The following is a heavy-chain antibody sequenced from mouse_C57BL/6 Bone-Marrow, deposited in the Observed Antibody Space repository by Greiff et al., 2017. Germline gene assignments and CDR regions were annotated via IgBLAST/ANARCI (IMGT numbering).Heavy chain of an antibody. CDR1: GFTFSDYG. J-gene: IGHJ4*01. CDR2: ISSGSSTI. D-gene: IGHD2-4*01. V-gene: IGHV5-17*01. CDR3: ARRDYHYYAMDY. Sequence: EVQVVESGGGLVKPGGSLKLSCAASGFTFSDYGMHWVRQALEKGLEWVAYISSGSSTIYYADTVKGRFTISRDNAKNTLFLQMTSLRSEDTAMYYCARRDYHYYAMDYWGQGTSVTVSS.